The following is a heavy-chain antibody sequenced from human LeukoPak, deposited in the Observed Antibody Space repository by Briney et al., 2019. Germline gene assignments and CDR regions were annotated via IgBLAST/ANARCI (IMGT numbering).Heavy chain of an antibody. D-gene: IGHD6-19*01. CDR2: INPDGSGK. CDR1: GFGFSTFW. Sequence: GGSLRLSCVASGFGFSTFWMSWVRQAPGKGPEWVANINPDGSGKYHVDSVKGRITISRDNAKNSLYLQMNSLRAEDTAVYYCAKVAGSSGWYGFNWFDPWGQGTLVTVSS. J-gene: IGHJ5*02. V-gene: IGHV3-7*03. CDR3: AKVAGSSGWYGFNWFDP.